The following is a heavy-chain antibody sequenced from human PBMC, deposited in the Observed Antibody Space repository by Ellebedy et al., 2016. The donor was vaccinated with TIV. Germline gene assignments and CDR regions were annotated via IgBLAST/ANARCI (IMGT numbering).Heavy chain of an antibody. CDR1: GGTFSSYA. Sequence: SVKVSCXASGGTFSSYAISWVRQAPGQGLEWMGGIIPIFGTANYAQKFQGRVTITADESTSTAYMELSSLRSEDTAVYYCARVGAMVRGVIKKYYYGMDVWGQGTTVTVSS. CDR3: ARVGAMVRGVIKKYYYGMDV. V-gene: IGHV1-69*13. D-gene: IGHD3-10*01. J-gene: IGHJ6*02. CDR2: IIPIFGTA.